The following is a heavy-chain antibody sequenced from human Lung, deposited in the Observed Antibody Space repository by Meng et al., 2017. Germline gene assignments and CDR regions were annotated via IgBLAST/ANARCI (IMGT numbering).Heavy chain of an antibody. V-gene: IGHV1-8*01. CDR1: GYTFTSYD. J-gene: IGHJ4*02. Sequence: ASVKVSCKASGYTFTSYDINWVRQATGQGLEWMGWMNPNSGNTGYAQKFQGRVTMTRNTSLSTAYMELSSLRSEDTAVYYCASSPSHSSGYYYDWGQGTLVTVSS. CDR2: MNPNSGNT. D-gene: IGHD3-22*01. CDR3: ASSPSHSSGYYYD.